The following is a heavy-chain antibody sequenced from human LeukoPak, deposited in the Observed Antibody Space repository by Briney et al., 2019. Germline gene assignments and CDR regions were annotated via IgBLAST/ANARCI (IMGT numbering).Heavy chain of an antibody. J-gene: IGHJ4*02. CDR1: GFTFDDYA. Sequence: GGSLRLSCAASGFTFDDYAMHWVRQTPGKGLEWVSGISWNSVSIAYADSVKGRFTISRDNAKNSLYLQMNSLRAEDTAVYYCAKVGDILTGYSGGPYYFDYWGQGTLVTVSS. CDR3: AKVGDILTGYSGGPYYFDY. CDR2: ISWNSVSI. D-gene: IGHD3-9*01. V-gene: IGHV3-9*01.